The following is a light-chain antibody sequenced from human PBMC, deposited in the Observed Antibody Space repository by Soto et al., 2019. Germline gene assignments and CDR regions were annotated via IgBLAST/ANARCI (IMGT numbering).Light chain of an antibody. CDR2: GAS. CDR1: QRISSSY. Sequence: EIVLTQSPGTLSLSPGERATLSCRASQRISSSYLAWYQQKPGQAPRLLVYGASSRATGIPDRFSGSGSGTDFTLTISRLEPEDFAVDYCQQYGSSRFTFGPGTKVDIK. J-gene: IGKJ3*01. V-gene: IGKV3-20*01. CDR3: QQYGSSRFT.